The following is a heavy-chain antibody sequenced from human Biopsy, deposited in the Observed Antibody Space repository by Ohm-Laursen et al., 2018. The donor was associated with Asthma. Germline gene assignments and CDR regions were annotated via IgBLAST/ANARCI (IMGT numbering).Heavy chain of an antibody. Sequence: ESLSISCKASGYIFTSYWIGWVRQMPGKGLEWMGIIFPGDSDTIYSPSFQGQVTISADKSISTAYLQWSSLKASDTAIYYCARLAYGSGSFFDFWGQGTLVTVAS. CDR2: IFPGDSDT. J-gene: IGHJ4*02. CDR1: GYIFTSYW. CDR3: ARLAYGSGSFFDF. D-gene: IGHD3-10*01. V-gene: IGHV5-51*01.